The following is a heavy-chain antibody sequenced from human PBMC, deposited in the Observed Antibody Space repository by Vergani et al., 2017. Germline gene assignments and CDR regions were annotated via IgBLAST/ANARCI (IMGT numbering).Heavy chain of an antibody. V-gene: IGHV2-26*01. Sequence: QVTLKESGPVLVKPTETLTLTCTVSGFSLSNARMGVSWIRQPPGKALEWLAHIFSNDEKSYSTSLKSRLTISKDTSKSQVVLTMTNMDPVDTATYYCARKGSGYCSGGSCYYFDYWGQGTLVTVSS. CDR1: GFSLSNARMG. CDR3: ARKGSGYCSGGSCYYFDY. CDR2: IFSNDEK. D-gene: IGHD2-15*01. J-gene: IGHJ4*02.